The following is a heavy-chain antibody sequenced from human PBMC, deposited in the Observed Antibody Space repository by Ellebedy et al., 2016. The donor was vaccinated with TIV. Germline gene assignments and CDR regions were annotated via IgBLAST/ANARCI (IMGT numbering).Heavy chain of an antibody. D-gene: IGHD2-15*01. J-gene: IGHJ6*02. CDR3: ARDSRIRVIFTGPNYYGMDV. CDR1: GGTFSSYA. V-gene: IGHV1-69*13. Sequence: AASVKVSCKASGGTFSSYAISWVRQAPGQGLEWMGGIIPIFGTANYAQKFQGRVTITADESTSTAYMELSSLRSEDTAVYYCARDSRIRVIFTGPNYYGMDVWGQGTTVTVSS. CDR2: IIPIFGTA.